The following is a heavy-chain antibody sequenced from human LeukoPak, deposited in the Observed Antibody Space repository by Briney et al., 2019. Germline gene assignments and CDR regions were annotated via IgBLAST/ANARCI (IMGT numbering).Heavy chain of an antibody. Sequence: SETLSLTCAVYGGSFSIYYWTWIRQPPGKGLEWIGEINHSGSTNYDPSFKSRIAISVDTSKNQFSLKLSSVTAADTAVYYCARRTHRVVPAAIVDRSAFDIWGQGTMVTVSS. D-gene: IGHD2-2*01. J-gene: IGHJ3*02. CDR3: ARRTHRVVPAAIVDRSAFDI. V-gene: IGHV4-34*01. CDR2: INHSGST. CDR1: GGSFSIYY.